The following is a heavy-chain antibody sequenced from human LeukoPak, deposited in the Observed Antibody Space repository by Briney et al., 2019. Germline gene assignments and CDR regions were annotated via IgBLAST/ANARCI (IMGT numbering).Heavy chain of an antibody. J-gene: IGHJ4*02. Sequence: PSGTLSLTCAVSGASINNNNYYWGWIRQPPGKGLQWIGSISYTGTTYYNPSLESRVTISVDTSKSQFSLNLTSATAADTAFYYCAKHPYPGTTAPFGFWGQGTLVTVSS. CDR3: AKHPYPGTTAPFGF. CDR2: ISYTGTT. V-gene: IGHV4-39*01. D-gene: IGHD1-1*01. CDR1: GASINNNNYY.